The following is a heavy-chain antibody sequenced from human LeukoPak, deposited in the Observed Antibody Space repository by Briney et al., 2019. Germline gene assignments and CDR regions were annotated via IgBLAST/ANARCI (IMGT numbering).Heavy chain of an antibody. CDR3: ARGGLPYSGYSYGYED. Sequence: ASVKVSCKASGGTFSSYAISWVRQAPGQGLEWMGGIIPIFGTANYAQKFQGRVTITADESTSTAYMELSSLRSEDTAVNYCARGGLPYSGYSYGYEDWGQGTLVTVSP. D-gene: IGHD5-18*01. J-gene: IGHJ4*02. CDR2: IIPIFGTA. V-gene: IGHV1-69*13. CDR1: GGTFSSYA.